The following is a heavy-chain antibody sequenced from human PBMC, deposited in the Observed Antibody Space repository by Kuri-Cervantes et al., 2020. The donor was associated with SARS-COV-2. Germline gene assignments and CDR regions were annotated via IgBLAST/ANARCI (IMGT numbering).Heavy chain of an antibody. CDR1: GYTFSGYY. CDR3: ARGMVRGIIQSYYYAMDV. D-gene: IGHD3-10*01. Sequence: ASVKVSCKASGYTFSGYYIYWVRQAPGQGLEWMGWINPNSGGTNYAQKFQGWVTMTRDTSISTAYTELSRLRSDDTAVYYCARGMVRGIIQSYYYAMDVWGQGTTVTVSS. CDR2: INPNSGGT. J-gene: IGHJ6*02. V-gene: IGHV1-2*04.